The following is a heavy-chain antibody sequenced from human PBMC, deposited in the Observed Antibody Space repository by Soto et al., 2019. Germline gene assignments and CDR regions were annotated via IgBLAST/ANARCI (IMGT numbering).Heavy chain of an antibody. CDR1: GDSVSSNSAA. Sequence: SQTLSLTCAISGDSVSSNSAAWNWIRQSPSRGLEWLGRTYYRSKWYNDYAVCVKSRITINPDTSKNQFSLQLNSVTPEDTAVYYCARATPGVYVWGSYRSDAFDIWGQGTMVTVSS. V-gene: IGHV6-1*01. D-gene: IGHD3-16*02. CDR2: TYYRSKWYN. J-gene: IGHJ3*02. CDR3: ARATPGVYVWGSYRSDAFDI.